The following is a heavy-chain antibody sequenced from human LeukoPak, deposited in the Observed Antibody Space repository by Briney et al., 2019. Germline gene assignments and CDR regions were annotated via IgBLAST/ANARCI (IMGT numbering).Heavy chain of an antibody. J-gene: IGHJ4*02. CDR2: VNTKSGGT. CDR1: GYTFTAYY. CDR3: AKVEGSAATASD. D-gene: IGHD3-10*01. V-gene: IGHV1-2*06. Sequence: ASVKLSCKTSGYTFTAYYIHRMRQAPGHGLEWMGRVNTKSGGTVYAQNFQGRVTMTRDTSITTAYMELGRLTSEDTAIYYCAKVEGSAATASDWGQGTLATVSS.